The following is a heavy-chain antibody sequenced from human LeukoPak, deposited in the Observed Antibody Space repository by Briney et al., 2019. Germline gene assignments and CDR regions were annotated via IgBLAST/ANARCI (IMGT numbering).Heavy chain of an antibody. D-gene: IGHD5-18*01. Sequence: GGSLRLSCAASGFTFSSYWMSWVRQAPGKGLEWVANIKQDGSEKYYVDSVKGRFTISRDSAKNSLYLQMNSLRAEDTAVYYCARGRGGGYSYGFGYYFDYWGQGTLVTVSS. CDR3: ARGRGGGYSYGFGYYFDY. J-gene: IGHJ4*02. CDR2: IKQDGSEK. CDR1: GFTFSSYW. V-gene: IGHV3-7*03.